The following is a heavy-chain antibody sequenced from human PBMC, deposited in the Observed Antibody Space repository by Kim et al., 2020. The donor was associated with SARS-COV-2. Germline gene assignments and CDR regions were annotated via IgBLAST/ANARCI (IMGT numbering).Heavy chain of an antibody. CDR2: IYYSGST. CDR3: ARVGLDDYGDYGGLLLDY. Sequence: SETLSLTCTVSGGSISSGGYYWSWIRQHPGKGLEWIGYIYYSGSTYYNPSLKSRVTISVDTSKNQFSLKLSSVTAADTAVYYCARVGLDDYGDYGGLLLDYWGQGTLVTVSS. CDR1: GGSISSGGYY. J-gene: IGHJ4*02. V-gene: IGHV4-31*03. D-gene: IGHD4-17*01.